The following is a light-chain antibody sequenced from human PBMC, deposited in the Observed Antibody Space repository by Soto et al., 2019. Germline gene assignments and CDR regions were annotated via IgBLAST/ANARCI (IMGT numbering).Light chain of an antibody. CDR1: SSDVGGYNY. CDR3: SSYTSSSTLYV. CDR2: EVS. Sequence: QSVLTQPASVSGSPGQSITISCTGTSSDVGGYNYVSWYQQHPGKAPKLMIYEVSNRPSGVSNRFSGSKSGNTASLTISGLQAEGEADSYCSSYTSSSTLYVFGTGTKVTVL. V-gene: IGLV2-14*01. J-gene: IGLJ1*01.